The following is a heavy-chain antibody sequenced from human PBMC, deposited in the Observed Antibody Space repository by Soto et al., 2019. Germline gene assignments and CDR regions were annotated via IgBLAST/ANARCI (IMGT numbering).Heavy chain of an antibody. Sequence: PSETPSLTCTVSGASVSTGAYYWGWVRQRPGKGLEWVGYIYESGYTYYNTSLKSRLTISLDRSNNQFSLGLTSVTAADTAVYYCVRALRHTAMVYPWFDPWGQGTLVTVSS. J-gene: IGHJ5*02. CDR3: VRALRHTAMVYPWFDP. CDR2: IYESGYT. V-gene: IGHV4-31*03. D-gene: IGHD5-18*01. CDR1: GASVSTGAYY.